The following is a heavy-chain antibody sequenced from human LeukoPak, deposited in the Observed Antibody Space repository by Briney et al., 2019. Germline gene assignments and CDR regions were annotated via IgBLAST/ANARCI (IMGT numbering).Heavy chain of an antibody. V-gene: IGHV4-39*01. D-gene: IGHD6-19*01. CDR1: GGSISSSSYY. J-gene: IGHJ4*02. CDR3: ASRYTSGWYWNY. CDR2: VYYSGST. Sequence: SETLSLTCTVSGGSISSSSYYWGWIRQPPGKGLEWIGSVYYSGSTYYNPSLKSRVTISVDAPKNQFSLKLSSVTAADAAVFYCASRYTSGWYWNYWGQGTLVTVSS.